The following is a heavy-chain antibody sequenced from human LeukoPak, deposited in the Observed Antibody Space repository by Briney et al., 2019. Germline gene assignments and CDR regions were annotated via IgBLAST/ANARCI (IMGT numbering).Heavy chain of an antibody. V-gene: IGHV3-9*01. CDR3: ARDLNCGGDCYSDY. D-gene: IGHD2-21*02. Sequence: PGRSLRLSCAASGFTFDDYAMHWVRQAPGKGLEWVSGISWNSGSIGYADSVKGRFTISRDNAKNSLYLQMNSLRAEDTALYYCARDLNCGGDCYSDYCGQGTLVTVSS. CDR2: ISWNSGSI. J-gene: IGHJ4*02. CDR1: GFTFDDYA.